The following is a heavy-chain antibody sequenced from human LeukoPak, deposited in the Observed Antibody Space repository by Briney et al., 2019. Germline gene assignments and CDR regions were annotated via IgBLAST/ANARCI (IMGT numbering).Heavy chain of an antibody. CDR2: IYYSGST. D-gene: IGHD3-10*01. V-gene: IGHV4-39*07. CDR3: ARATMVRGVKPFDP. CDR1: GGSISSSSYY. J-gene: IGHJ5*02. Sequence: SETLSLTCTVSGGSISSSSYYWGWIRQPPGKGLEWIGIIYYSGSTYSNPSLKSRVTISVDTSKNQFSLKLSSVTAADTAVYYCARATMVRGVKPFDPWGQGTLVTVSS.